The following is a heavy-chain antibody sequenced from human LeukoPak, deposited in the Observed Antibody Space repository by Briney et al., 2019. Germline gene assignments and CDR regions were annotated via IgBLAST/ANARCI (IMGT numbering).Heavy chain of an antibody. J-gene: IGHJ4*02. CDR1: GGSISSGGYY. D-gene: IGHD2-2*01. CDR3: ARARDIVVSSNIHSFDY. Sequence: ASETLSLTCTVSGGSISSGGYYWNWIRQHPGKGLEWTGFIYYSGSTYHNPSLKSRVSISVDTSKNQFSLKLSSVTAADTAVYYCARARDIVVSSNIHSFDYWGQGTLVTVSS. CDR2: IYYSGST. V-gene: IGHV4-31*03.